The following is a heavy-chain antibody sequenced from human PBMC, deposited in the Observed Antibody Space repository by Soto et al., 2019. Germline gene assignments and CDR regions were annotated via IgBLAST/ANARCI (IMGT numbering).Heavy chain of an antibody. Sequence: GSLRLSCAASGFTFSCYAVSWDRQTPGKGLEWVSAIGGSGGSPYYADSVKGRFTISRDNSKTTLYLQMNSLRAEDTAVYYCAKGHGDYGKYGFDYWGEGTLVTGSA. CDR2: IGGSGGSP. V-gene: IGHV3-23*01. CDR1: GFTFSCYA. J-gene: IGHJ4*02. D-gene: IGHD4-17*01. CDR3: AKGHGDYGKYGFDY.